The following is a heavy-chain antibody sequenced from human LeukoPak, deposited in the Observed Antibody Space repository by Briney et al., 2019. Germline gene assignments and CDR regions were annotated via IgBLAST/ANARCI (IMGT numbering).Heavy chain of an antibody. CDR1: GFTFSSYA. CDR3: ARGYCSSTSCRYFDY. J-gene: IGHJ4*02. Sequence: GGSLRLSCAASGFTFSSYAMSWVRQAPGKGLEWVSAISGSGGSTYYADSVKGRFTISRDNSKNTLDLQMNSLRAEDTAVYYCARGYCSSTSCRYFDYWGQGTLVTVSS. D-gene: IGHD2-2*01. V-gene: IGHV3-23*01. CDR2: ISGSGGST.